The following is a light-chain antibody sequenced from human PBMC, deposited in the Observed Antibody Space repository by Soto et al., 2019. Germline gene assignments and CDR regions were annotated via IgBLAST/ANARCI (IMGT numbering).Light chain of an antibody. Sequence: QSALTQPASVSGSPGQSITISCTGTSNDIGAYNYVSWYQQYPVKVPTLLIYEVTFRPSGVSNRFSGSKSGNTASLTISGLQTEDEADYYCGSYASATLIFGGGTKVTVL. CDR1: SNDIGAYNY. V-gene: IGLV2-14*01. CDR3: GSYASATLI. J-gene: IGLJ2*01. CDR2: EVT.